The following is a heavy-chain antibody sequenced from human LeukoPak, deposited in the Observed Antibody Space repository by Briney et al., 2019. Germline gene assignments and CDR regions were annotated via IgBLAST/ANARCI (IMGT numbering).Heavy chain of an antibody. D-gene: IGHD6-13*01. Sequence: ASVKVSCKASGGTFSSYAISWVRQAPGQGLEWMGGIIPIFGTANYAQKFQGRVTITADESTSTAYMELSSLRSEDTAVYYCARLAAYSSSWYTNYYCGMDVWGQGTTVTVSS. CDR3: ARLAAYSSSWYTNYYCGMDV. CDR1: GGTFSSYA. CDR2: IIPIFGTA. V-gene: IGHV1-69*13. J-gene: IGHJ6*02.